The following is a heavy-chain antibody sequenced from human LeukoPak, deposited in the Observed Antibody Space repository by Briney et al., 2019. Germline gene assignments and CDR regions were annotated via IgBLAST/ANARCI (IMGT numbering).Heavy chain of an antibody. D-gene: IGHD6-6*01. CDR3: ARGRKSSIAAGFDY. J-gene: IGHJ4*02. CDR1: GGSFSGYY. CDR2: INHSGNT. Sequence: SETLSLTCAVYGGSFSGYYWSWIRQPPGKGLEWIGEINHSGNTNYNPSLKSRVTISVDTSKNQFSLKLSSVTAADTAVYYCARGRKSSIAAGFDYWGQGTLVTVSS. V-gene: IGHV4-34*01.